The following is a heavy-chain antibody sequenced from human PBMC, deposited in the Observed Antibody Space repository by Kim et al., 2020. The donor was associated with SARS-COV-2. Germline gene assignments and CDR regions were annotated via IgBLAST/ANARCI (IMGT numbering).Heavy chain of an antibody. Sequence: SETLSLTCTVSGGSISSGGYYWSWIRQHPGKGLEWILYIYYSGSTYYNPSLKSRVTISVDTSKNQFSLKLSSVTAADTAVYYCARGYYYDSSGYPYNWFDPWGQGTLVNVSS. J-gene: IGHJ5*02. D-gene: IGHD3-22*01. CDR1: GGSISSGGYY. V-gene: IGHV4-31*03. CDR3: ARGYYYDSSGYPYNWFDP. CDR2: IYYSGST.